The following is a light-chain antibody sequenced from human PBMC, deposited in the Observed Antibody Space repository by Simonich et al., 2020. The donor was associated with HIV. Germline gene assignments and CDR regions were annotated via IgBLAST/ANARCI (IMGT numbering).Light chain of an antibody. V-gene: IGLV2-14*01. CDR1: SSDLGVYNY. Sequence: QSALTQPASVSGSPGQSITISCTGTSSDLGVYNYVSWYVQHPGKAPKLMIFDVNQRPSRISSRFSGSKSGNTASLTISGLQAEDEADYYCSSYTTSSTWVFGGGTKLTVL. J-gene: IGLJ3*02. CDR2: DVN. CDR3: SSYTTSSTWV.